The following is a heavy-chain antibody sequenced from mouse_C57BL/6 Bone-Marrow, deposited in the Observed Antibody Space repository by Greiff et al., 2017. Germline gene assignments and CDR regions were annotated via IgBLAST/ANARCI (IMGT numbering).Heavy chain of an antibody. CDR3: AIFCYYGSDLYFDV. CDR2: IYPGDGDT. Sequence: QVQLQQSGPELVKPGASVKISCKASGYSFSSSWMNWVKQRPGKGLEWIGRIYPGDGDTNYNGKFKGKATLTADKSSSTAYMQLSSLTSEDSAVYFCAIFCYYGSDLYFDVWGTGTTVTVSS. V-gene: IGHV1-82*01. J-gene: IGHJ1*03. D-gene: IGHD1-1*01. CDR1: GYSFSSSW.